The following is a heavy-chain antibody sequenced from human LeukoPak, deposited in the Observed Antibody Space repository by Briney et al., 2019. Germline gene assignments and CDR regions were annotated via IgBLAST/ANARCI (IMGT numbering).Heavy chain of an antibody. Sequence: SVKVSCKASGGTFSSYAISWVQQAPGQGLEWMGGIIPIFGTANYAQKFQGRVTITADESTSTAYMELSSLRSEDTAVYYCARATIDILTGYYKIDAFGIWGQGTMVTVSS. V-gene: IGHV1-69*01. J-gene: IGHJ3*02. CDR2: IIPIFGTA. D-gene: IGHD3-9*01. CDR1: GGTFSSYA. CDR3: ARATIDILTGYYKIDAFGI.